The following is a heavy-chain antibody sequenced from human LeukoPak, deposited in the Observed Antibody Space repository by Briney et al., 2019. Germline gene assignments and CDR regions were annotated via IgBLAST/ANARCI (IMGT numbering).Heavy chain of an antibody. J-gene: IGHJ4*02. Sequence: GGSLRLSCAASGFTFSSYVMSWVRQAPGKGLEWVSAISASGGSTYYADSVKGRFTISRDNSKNTLYLQMHSLRAEDTTVYYCAKDPRMTTLDYWGQGTLVTVSS. CDR1: GFTFSSYV. D-gene: IGHD4-11*01. CDR2: ISASGGST. V-gene: IGHV3-23*01. CDR3: AKDPRMTTLDY.